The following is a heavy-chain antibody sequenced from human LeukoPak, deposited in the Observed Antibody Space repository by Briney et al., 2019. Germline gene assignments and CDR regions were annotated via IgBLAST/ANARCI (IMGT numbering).Heavy chain of an antibody. J-gene: IGHJ4*02. CDR1: GFTFSSYW. CDR2: IKQDGSEK. CDR3: ARGPPKITMIVVVSDY. D-gene: IGHD3-22*01. Sequence: GGSLRLSCAASGFTFSSYWMSWVRQAPGKGLEWVANIKQDGSEKYYVDSVKGRFTISRDNAKNSLYLQMNSLRAEDTAVYYCARGPPKITMIVVVSDYWGQGTLVTVSS. V-gene: IGHV3-7*01.